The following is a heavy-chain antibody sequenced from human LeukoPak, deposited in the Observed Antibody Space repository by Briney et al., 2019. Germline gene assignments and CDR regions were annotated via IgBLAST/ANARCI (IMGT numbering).Heavy chain of an antibody. CDR2: INPNSGGT. D-gene: IGHD5-18*01. CDR3: AAIGYSYGTIREFDY. CDR1: GYTFTGYY. V-gene: IGHV1-2*02. J-gene: IGHJ4*02. Sequence: ASVKVSCKASGYTFTGYYMHWVRQAPGQGLEWMGWINPNSGGTNYAQKFQGRVTMTRDTSISTAYMELSRLRSDDTAVYYCAAIGYSYGTIREFDYWGQGTLVTVSS.